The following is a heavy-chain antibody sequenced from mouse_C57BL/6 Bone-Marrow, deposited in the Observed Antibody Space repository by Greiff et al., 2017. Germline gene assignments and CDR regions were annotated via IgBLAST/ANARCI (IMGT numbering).Heavy chain of an antibody. CDR3: ARVLLRYFDV. Sequence: VQLKQSGAELVKPGASVKLSCTASGFNIKDYYMHWVKQRTEQGLEWIGMIDPDDGETKYAPKFKGKATITADTSSNTSYLQLSSLSSEDTAVYYGARVLLRYFDVWGTGTTVTVSS. V-gene: IGHV14-2*01. CDR1: GFNIKDYY. CDR2: IDPDDGET. J-gene: IGHJ1*03. D-gene: IGHD1-1*01.